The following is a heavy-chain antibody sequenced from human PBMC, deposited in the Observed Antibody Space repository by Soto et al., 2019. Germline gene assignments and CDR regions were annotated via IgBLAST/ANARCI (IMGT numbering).Heavy chain of an antibody. J-gene: IGHJ4*02. CDR1: GGSFSGYY. V-gene: IGHV4-34*01. D-gene: IGHD3-22*01. Sequence: SETLSLTCAVYGGSFSGYYWTWIRQPPGKGLEWIGEINHSGSTNYNPSLKSRVTISVDTSKNQFSLKLSSVTAADTAVYYCARGYDRNFDYWGQGTLVTVSS. CDR3: ARGYDRNFDY. CDR2: INHSGST.